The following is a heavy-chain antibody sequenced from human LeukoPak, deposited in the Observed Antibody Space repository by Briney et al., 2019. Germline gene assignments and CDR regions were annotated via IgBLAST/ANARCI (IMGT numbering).Heavy chain of an antibody. CDR3: ARAAADTIGYFQH. D-gene: IGHD6-13*01. V-gene: IGHV3-11*01. CDR2: ISSSGSTI. J-gene: IGHJ1*01. CDR1: GFTFGDYA. Sequence: GGSLRLSCTASGFTFGDYAMSWIRQAPGKGLEWISYISSSGSTIYYADSVKGRFTISRDNAKNSLYLQMNSLRAEDTAVYYCARAAADTIGYFQHWGQGTLVTVSS.